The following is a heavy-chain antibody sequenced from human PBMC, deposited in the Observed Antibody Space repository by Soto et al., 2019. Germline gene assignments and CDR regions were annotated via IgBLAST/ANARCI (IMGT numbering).Heavy chain of an antibody. D-gene: IGHD1-1*01. CDR2: ISDSGGST. CDR3: AKDGRVPPEYYYYGMDV. J-gene: IGHJ6*02. CDR1: GFTFSSYA. Sequence: EVQLLESGGGLVQPGGSLRLSCAASGFTFSSYAMSWVRQAPGKGLEWVSAISDSGGSTYYADSVKGRFTIARNNSKETLYRQRNGLRAVDTAVYYCAKDGRVPPEYYYYGMDVWGQRTTVTVAS. V-gene: IGHV3-23*01.